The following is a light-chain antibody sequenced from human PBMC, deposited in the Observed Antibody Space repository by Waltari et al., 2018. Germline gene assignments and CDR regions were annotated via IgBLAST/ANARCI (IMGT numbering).Light chain of an antibody. CDR1: QGVSSSY. J-gene: IGKJ1*01. V-gene: IGKV3-20*01. CDR3: LQYINSPWT. CDR2: GAS. Sequence: ETVLTQSPGTLSLSPGERATLSSRASQGVSSSYLAWYQQKPGQAPRLLRYGASSRATGIPDRFSGGGSGTDFTLTISRLEPEDFAVYYCLQYINSPWTFGQGTKVEIK.